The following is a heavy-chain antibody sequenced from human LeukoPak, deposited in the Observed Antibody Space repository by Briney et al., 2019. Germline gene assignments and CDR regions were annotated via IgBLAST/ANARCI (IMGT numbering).Heavy chain of an antibody. CDR1: GFTFDDYA. CDR3: AKYYYYYGMDV. J-gene: IGHJ6*02. V-gene: IGHV3-9*01. CDR2: ISRNSGSI. Sequence: PGGSLRLSCAASGFTFDDYAMHWVRQAPGKGLEWVSGISRNSGSIGYADSVKGRFTISRDNAKNSLYLQMNSLRAEDTALYYCAKYYYYYGMDVWGQGTTVTVSS.